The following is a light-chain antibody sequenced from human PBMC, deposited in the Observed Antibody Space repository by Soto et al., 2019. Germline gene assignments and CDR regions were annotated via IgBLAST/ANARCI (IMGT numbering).Light chain of an antibody. V-gene: IGKV3-15*01. CDR3: HQYYRTPRT. Sequence: EIVMTQSPATLSVSPGERATLSCRASQSVSSNLAWYQQKPGQAPRLLIYGASTRATGIPARFSGTGSATDFTLTISRLEPEDFAVYYCHQYYRTPRTFGQGTKVDIK. CDR1: QSVSSN. J-gene: IGKJ1*01. CDR2: GAS.